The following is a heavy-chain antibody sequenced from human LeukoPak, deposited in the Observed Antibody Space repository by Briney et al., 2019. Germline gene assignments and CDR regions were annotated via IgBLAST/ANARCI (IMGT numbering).Heavy chain of an antibody. D-gene: IGHD6-19*01. J-gene: IGHJ4*02. CDR2: ISSSSSTI. V-gene: IGHV3-48*01. Sequence: PGGSLRLSCAASGFTFSSYGMNWVRQAPGKGLEWFSYISSSSSTIYYADSVKGRFTISRDNAKNSLYLQMNSLRAEDTAVYYCARDYNWLVPGAFDYWGQGTLVTVSS. CDR3: ARDYNWLVPGAFDY. CDR1: GFTFSSYG.